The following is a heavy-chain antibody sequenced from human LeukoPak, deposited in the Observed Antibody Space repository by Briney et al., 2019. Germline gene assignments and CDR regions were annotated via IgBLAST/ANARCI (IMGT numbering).Heavy chain of an antibody. D-gene: IGHD6-13*01. CDR1: GGSISSGSYY. CDR3: ARDPSPGQQLGSFDY. CDR2: FYTSGST. J-gene: IGHJ4*02. V-gene: IGHV4-61*02. Sequence: KTSQTLSLTCIVSGGSISSGSYYWSWIRQPAGKGLEWIGRFYTSGSTNYNPSLKSRVTISVDTSKNQFSLKLSSVTAADTAVYYCARDPSPGQQLGSFDYWGQGTLVTVSS.